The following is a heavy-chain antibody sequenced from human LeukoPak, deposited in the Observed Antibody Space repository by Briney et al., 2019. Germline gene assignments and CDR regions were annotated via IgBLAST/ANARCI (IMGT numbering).Heavy chain of an antibody. J-gene: IGHJ4*02. Sequence: SETLSLTCTVSGGFTSSNYWSWIRQPPGKGLEWIGYIYYSGSTDYNPSLKSRVTISVDTSKNQFSLKLSSVTAADTAVYYCARVKGYGIDYWGQGTLVTVSS. D-gene: IGHD3-16*01. CDR1: GGFTSSNY. CDR2: IYYSGST. CDR3: ARVKGYGIDY. V-gene: IGHV4-59*01.